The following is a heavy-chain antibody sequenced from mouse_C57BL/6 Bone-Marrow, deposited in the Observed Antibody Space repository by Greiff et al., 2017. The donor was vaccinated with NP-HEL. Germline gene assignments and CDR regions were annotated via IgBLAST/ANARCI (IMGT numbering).Heavy chain of an antibody. CDR1: GFTFSSYG. CDR3: ARHLVWFAY. CDR2: ISSGGSYT. J-gene: IGHJ3*01. Sequence: EVNVVESGGDLVKPGGSLKLSCAASGFTFSSYGMSWVRQTPDKRLEWVATISSGGSYTYYPDSVKGRFTISRDNANNTLYLQMSSLKSEDTAMYYCARHLVWFAYWGQGTLVTVSA. V-gene: IGHV5-6*01.